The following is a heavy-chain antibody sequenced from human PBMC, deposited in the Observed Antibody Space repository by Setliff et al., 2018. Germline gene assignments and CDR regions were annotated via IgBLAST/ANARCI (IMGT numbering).Heavy chain of an antibody. J-gene: IGHJ3*01. V-gene: IGHV4-30-4*08. CDR3: AREVGTSTSSDAFDV. D-gene: IGHD1-26*01. CDR2: IYHSGSA. Sequence: TLSLTCTVSGDSISSGDYFWSWIRQPPGKGLEWIAYIYHSGSAYYNPSLKSRVTMSVDTSKNQFSLHLTSVTAADTAVYYCAREVGTSTSSDAFDVWGQGRMVTVSS. CDR1: GDSISSGDYF.